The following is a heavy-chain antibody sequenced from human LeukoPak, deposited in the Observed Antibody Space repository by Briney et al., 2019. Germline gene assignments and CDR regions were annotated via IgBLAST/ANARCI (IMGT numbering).Heavy chain of an antibody. CDR1: GYTFTNYG. Sequence: ASVKVSCKASGYTFTNYGISWVRQAPGQGLEWMGWINPNSGGTNYAQKFQGRVTMTRDTSISTAYMELSRLRSDDTAVYYCAATVTTGVVAFDIWGQGTMVTVSS. CDR3: AATVTTGVVAFDI. CDR2: INPNSGGT. V-gene: IGHV1-2*02. D-gene: IGHD4-17*01. J-gene: IGHJ3*02.